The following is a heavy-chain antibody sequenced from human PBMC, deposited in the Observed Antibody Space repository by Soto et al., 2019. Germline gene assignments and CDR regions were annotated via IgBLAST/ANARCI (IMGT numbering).Heavy chain of an antibody. D-gene: IGHD3-22*01. Sequence: QVQLVQSGAEVKKPGSSVKVSCKASGGTFSSYAISWVRQAPGQGLEWMGGIIPIFGTANYAQKFQGRVTITADEPTSTAYMELSSLRSEDTAVYYCARNPLGVVVITVGWFDPWGQGTLVTVSS. J-gene: IGHJ5*02. CDR2: IIPIFGTA. CDR1: GGTFSSYA. CDR3: ARNPLGVVVITVGWFDP. V-gene: IGHV1-69*01.